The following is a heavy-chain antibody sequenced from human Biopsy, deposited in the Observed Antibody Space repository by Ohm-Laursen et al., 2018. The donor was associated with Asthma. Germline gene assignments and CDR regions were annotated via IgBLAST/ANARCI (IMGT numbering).Heavy chain of an antibody. V-gene: IGHV1-69*13. CDR3: ARDPHNSYLASLRTKFNYYYYGMDV. CDR2: IIPIFGTA. J-gene: IGHJ6*02. D-gene: IGHD1-7*01. CDR1: GGTFTSYA. Sequence: SVKVSCKASGGTFTSYAISWVRQAPGQGLEWMGGIIPIFGTANYAQKFQGRVTITADESTSTAYMELSSLRSEDTAVYYCARDPHNSYLASLRTKFNYYYYGMDVWGQGTTVTVSS.